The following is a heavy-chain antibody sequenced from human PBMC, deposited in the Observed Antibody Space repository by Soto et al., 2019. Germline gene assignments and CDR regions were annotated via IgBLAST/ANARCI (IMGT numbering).Heavy chain of an antibody. D-gene: IGHD3-10*01. CDR2: IYYSGST. J-gene: IGHJ6*03. CDR3: ARAGITMVRGPHIYYMDV. Sequence: SETLSLTCTVSGGSISSGGYYWSWIRQHPGKGLEWIGYIYYSGSTYYNPSLKSRVTISVDTSKNQFSLKLSSVTAADTAVYYCARAGITMVRGPHIYYMDVWGKGTTVTVSS. CDR1: GGSISSGGYY. V-gene: IGHV4-61*08.